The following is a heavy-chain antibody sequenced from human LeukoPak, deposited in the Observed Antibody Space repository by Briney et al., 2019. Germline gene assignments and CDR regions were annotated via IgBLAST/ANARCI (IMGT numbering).Heavy chain of an antibody. V-gene: IGHV3-53*04. CDR2: IYSGGST. CDR3: ARDLGVDDY. Sequence: GGSRRLSCEPPEFSSGVSNVSWGSGMLGKGLEWVSVIYSGGSTYYADSVKGRFTISRHNSKNTLYLQMNSLRAEDTAVYYCARDLGVDDYWGQGTLVTVSS. J-gene: IGHJ4*02. CDR1: EFSSGVSN. D-gene: IGHD2-8*01.